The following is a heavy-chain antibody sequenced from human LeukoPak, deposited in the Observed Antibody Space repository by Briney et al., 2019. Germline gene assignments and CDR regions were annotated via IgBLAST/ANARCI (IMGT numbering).Heavy chain of an antibody. J-gene: IGHJ4*02. D-gene: IGHD3-22*01. V-gene: IGHV1-46*01. CDR3: ARERYDSSGDYYFAY. CDR2: IDPSVGST. Sequence: GASVKVSCKASGYSFTSHHMHWVRQDPGQGLEWMGIIDPSVGSTSYARKFQGRVTMTRDTSTSTVYMELSSLRSEDTAVYYCARERYDSSGDYYFAYWGQGTLVTVSS. CDR1: GYSFTSHH.